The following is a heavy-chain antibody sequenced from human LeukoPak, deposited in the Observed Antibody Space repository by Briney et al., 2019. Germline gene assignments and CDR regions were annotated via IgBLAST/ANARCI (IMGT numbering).Heavy chain of an antibody. D-gene: IGHD7-27*01. CDR3: ARGNTGDSYYYYYMDV. V-gene: IGHV1-2*02. CDR2: INPNSGGT. Sequence: ASVKVSCKASGYTFTGYYMHWVRQAPGQGLEWMGWINPNSGGTNYAQKFQGRVTMTRDTSISTAYMELSRLRSDDTAVYYCARGNTGDSYYYYYMDVWGKGTTVTVSS. J-gene: IGHJ6*03. CDR1: GYTFTGYY.